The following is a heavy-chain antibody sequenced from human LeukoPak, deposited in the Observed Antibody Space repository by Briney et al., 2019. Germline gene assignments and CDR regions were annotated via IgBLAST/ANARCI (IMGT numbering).Heavy chain of an antibody. CDR2: INHSGST. CDR1: GGSFIGYY. J-gene: IGHJ2*01. Sequence: SETLSLTCAVYGGSFIGYYWSWIRQPPGKGLEWIGEINHSGSTNYNPSLESRVTISVDTSKNQFSLKLRSVTAADTAVYYCARGLERNWYFDLWGRGTLVTVSS. CDR3: ARGLERNWYFDL. V-gene: IGHV4-34*01.